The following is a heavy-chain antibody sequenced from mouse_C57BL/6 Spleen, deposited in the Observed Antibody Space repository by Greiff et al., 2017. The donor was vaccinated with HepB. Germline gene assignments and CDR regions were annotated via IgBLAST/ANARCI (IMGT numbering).Heavy chain of an antibody. Sequence: DVHLVESGGGLVKPGGSLKLSCAASGFTFSDYGMHWVRQAPEKGLEWVAYISSGSSTIYYADTVKGRFTISRDNAKNTLFLQMTSLRSEDTAMYYCARPHYGSSYFDYWGQGTTLTVSS. CDR1: GFTFSDYG. CDR3: ARPHYGSSYFDY. V-gene: IGHV5-17*01. J-gene: IGHJ2*01. D-gene: IGHD1-1*01. CDR2: ISSGSSTI.